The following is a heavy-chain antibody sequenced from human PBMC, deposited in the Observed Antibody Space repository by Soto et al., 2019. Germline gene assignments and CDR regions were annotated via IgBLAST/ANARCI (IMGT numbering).Heavy chain of an antibody. J-gene: IGHJ6*03. CDR1: GFTFSSYD. V-gene: IGHV3-13*01. D-gene: IGHD6-13*01. CDR2: IGTAGDT. CDR3: ARGAGSSLYYYYYYYMDV. Sequence: GGSLRLSCAASGFTFSSYDMHWVRQATGKGLEWVSAIGTAGDTYYPGSVKGRFTISRENAKNSLYLQMNSLRAGDTAVYYCARGAGSSLYYYYYYYMDVWGKGTTVTVSS.